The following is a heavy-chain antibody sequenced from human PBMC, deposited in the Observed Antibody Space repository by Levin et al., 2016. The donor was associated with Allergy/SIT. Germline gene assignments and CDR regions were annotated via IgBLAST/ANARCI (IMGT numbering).Heavy chain of an antibody. CDR1: GYTFTSYY. V-gene: IGHV1-46*01. CDR2: INPRGDTT. CDR3: ALGSGRSWFDP. D-gene: IGHD6-19*01. Sequence: ASVKVSCKASGYTFTSYYMHWVRQAPGQGLEWMGIINPRGDTTRYAQKFRGRVTLTSDTSTRTVYMELSSLRSEDTAVYYCALGSGRSWFDPWGQGTLVTVSS. J-gene: IGHJ5*02.